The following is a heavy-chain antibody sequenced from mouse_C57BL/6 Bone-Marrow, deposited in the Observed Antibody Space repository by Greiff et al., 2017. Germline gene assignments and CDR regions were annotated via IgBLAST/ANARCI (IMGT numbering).Heavy chain of an antibody. V-gene: IGHV1-55*01. CDR3: AIPSNWDGDY. Sequence: QVQLQQPGAELVKPGASVKMSCKASGYTFTSYWITWVKQRPGQGLEWIGDIYPGSGSTNYNEKFKSKATLTVDTSSCTANMQLSSLTSEESAVYYCAIPSNWDGDYWGQGTTLTVSS. D-gene: IGHD4-1*01. J-gene: IGHJ2*01. CDR1: GYTFTSYW. CDR2: IYPGSGST.